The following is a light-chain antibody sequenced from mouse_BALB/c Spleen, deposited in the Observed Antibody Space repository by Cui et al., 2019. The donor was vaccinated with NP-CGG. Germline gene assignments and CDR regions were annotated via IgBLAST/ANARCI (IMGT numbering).Light chain of an antibody. CDR2: GTN. CDR1: TGAVTTSNY. V-gene: IGLV1*01. Sequence: LVILTSESTTSPGETVTLTCRSSTGAVTTSNYANWVQEKPDHLFTGLIGGTNNRAPGVPARFSGSLIGDKAALTITGAQTEDEAIYFCALWYSNHWMFGGGTKLTVL. CDR3: ALWYSNHWM. J-gene: IGLJ1*01.